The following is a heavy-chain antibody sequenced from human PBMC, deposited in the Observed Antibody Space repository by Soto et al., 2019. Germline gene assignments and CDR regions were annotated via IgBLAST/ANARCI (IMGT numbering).Heavy chain of an antibody. CDR2: IYYSGST. CDR3: ARRWRRTFDN. Sequence: QVQLQESGPGLVKPSETLSLTCTVSGGSISSYYWSWIRQPPGKGLEWIGYIYYSGSTNYNPSRQSRVTITGETSKNQFPLKLISLTAACPSVYSCARRWRRTFDNWGHGTLVTVSS. D-gene: IGHD2-15*01. V-gene: IGHV4-59*08. J-gene: IGHJ4*01. CDR1: GGSISSYY.